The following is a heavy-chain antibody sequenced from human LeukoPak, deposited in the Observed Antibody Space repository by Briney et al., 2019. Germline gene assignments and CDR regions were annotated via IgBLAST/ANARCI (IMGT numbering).Heavy chain of an antibody. CDR2: ISSGSSYI. J-gene: IGHJ4*02. D-gene: IGHD5-18*01. Sequence: PGGSLRLSCAASGFTFSSYNFNWVRQAPGKGLEWVSSISSGSSYIYYADSMKGRFTISRDDAKNSLYLQMNSLRAEDTAVYYCAKDPRDHSYGWSWRYFDYWGQGTLVTVSS. CDR1: GFTFSSYN. V-gene: IGHV3-21*01. CDR3: AKDPRDHSYGWSWRYFDY.